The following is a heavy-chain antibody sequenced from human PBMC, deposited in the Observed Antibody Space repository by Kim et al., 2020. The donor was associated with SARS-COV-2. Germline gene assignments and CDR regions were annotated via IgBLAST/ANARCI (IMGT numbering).Heavy chain of an antibody. J-gene: IGHJ3*02. V-gene: IGHV4-39*07. Sequence: SETLSLTCTVSGGSISSSSYYWGWIRQPPGKGLEWIGSIYYSGSTYYNPSLKSRVTISVDTSKNQFSLKLSSVTAADTAVYYCARDPPLLWFGESPFDI. CDR2: IYYSGST. CDR3: ARDPPLLWFGESPFDI. D-gene: IGHD3-10*01. CDR1: GGSISSSSYY.